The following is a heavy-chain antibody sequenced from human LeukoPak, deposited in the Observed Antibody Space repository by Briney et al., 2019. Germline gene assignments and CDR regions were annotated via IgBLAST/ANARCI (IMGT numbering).Heavy chain of an antibody. J-gene: IGHJ4*02. CDR1: GYTFTSYG. D-gene: IGHD2-15*01. CDR2: ISAYNGNT. V-gene: IGHV1-18*01. CDR3: AREHCSGGSCYGESDY. Sequence: ASVKVSCKASGYTFTSYGIGWVRQAPGQGFEWMGWISAYNGNTNYAQKLQGRVTMTTDTSTSTAYMELRSLRSDDTAVYYCAREHCSGGSCYGESDYWGQGTLVTVSS.